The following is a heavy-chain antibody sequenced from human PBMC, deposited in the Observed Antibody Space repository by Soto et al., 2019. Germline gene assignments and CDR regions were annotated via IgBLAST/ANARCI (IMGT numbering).Heavy chain of an antibody. CDR3: TSDWGAPVTHGYDS. CDR2: IYSSGDT. J-gene: IGHJ5*01. V-gene: IGHV4-31*03. Sequence: QVQLQESGPGLVRPSQTLSLTCTVSGGSVTSGGYYWSWIRHCPGKGLEWIGYIYSSGDTNYNPSLNSRVAMSVDTSKNQFSLRLTSVTVAETAISYCTSDWGAPVTHGYDSWGQGILVTVSS. CDR1: GGSVTSGGYY. D-gene: IGHD7-27*01.